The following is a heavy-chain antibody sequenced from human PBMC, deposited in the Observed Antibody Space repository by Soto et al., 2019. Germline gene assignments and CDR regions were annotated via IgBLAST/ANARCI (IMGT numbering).Heavy chain of an antibody. Sequence: GGSLRLSCAASGFTFSSYGMHWVRQAPGKGLEWVAVIWYDGSNKYYADSVKGRFTISRDNSKNTLYLQMNSLRAEDTAVYYCARDKTDTAMVQTEYYYYYYGMDVWGQGTTVTVSS. CDR2: IWYDGSNK. V-gene: IGHV3-33*01. CDR3: ARDKTDTAMVQTEYYYYYYGMDV. D-gene: IGHD5-18*01. J-gene: IGHJ6*02. CDR1: GFTFSSYG.